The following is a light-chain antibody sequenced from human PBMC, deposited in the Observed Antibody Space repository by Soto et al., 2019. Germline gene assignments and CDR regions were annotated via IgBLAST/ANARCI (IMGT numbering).Light chain of an antibody. Sequence: EIVLTQSPGTLSLSPGERATLSCRASQSVSSSYLAWYQQKPGQAPRLLIYGASSRATGIPDRFSGSGSGTEFTLTISRLDPEAFAVYYCQQYGSSPPISFGQGTRLEIK. CDR1: QSVSSSY. J-gene: IGKJ5*01. CDR2: GAS. V-gene: IGKV3-20*01. CDR3: QQYGSSPPIS.